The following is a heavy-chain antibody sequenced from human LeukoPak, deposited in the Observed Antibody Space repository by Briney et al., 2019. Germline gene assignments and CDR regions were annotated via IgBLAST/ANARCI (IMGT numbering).Heavy chain of an antibody. V-gene: IGHV4-39*01. D-gene: IGHD2-2*01. Sequence: PSETLSLTCTVSGGSISSSSYNSGWIRQPPGKGLEWIGSIYYSGSTYYNPSLKSRVTISVDTSKNQFSLRLSSVTAADTAVYYYARRDRITLPAAPFDYWGQGTLVTVSS. J-gene: IGHJ4*02. CDR2: IYYSGST. CDR1: GGSISSSSYN. CDR3: ARRDRITLPAAPFDY.